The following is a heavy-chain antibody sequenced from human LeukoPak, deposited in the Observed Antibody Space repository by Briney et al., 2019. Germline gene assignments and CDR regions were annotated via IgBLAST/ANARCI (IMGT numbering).Heavy chain of an antibody. CDR2: IFYSGST. Sequence: SETLSLTCTVSGGSISSSSYYWGWIRQSPGKGLEWIGSIFYSGSTYYNPSLKSRVTISVDTSKNQFSLKLISVTAADTAVYYCARHIDIARFDYWGQGTLVTVSS. D-gene: IGHD2-15*01. J-gene: IGHJ4*02. V-gene: IGHV4-39*01. CDR1: GGSISSSSYY. CDR3: ARHIDIARFDY.